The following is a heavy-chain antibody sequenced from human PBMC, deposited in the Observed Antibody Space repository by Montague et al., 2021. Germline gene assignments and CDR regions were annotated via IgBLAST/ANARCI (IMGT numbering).Heavy chain of an antibody. V-gene: IGHV5-10-1*01. Sequence: QSGAEVKKPGESLRISCKGSGYSFTTYWITWVRQMPGKGLEWMGRIDPSDSYSNYSPSFQGHVTISADKSISTAYLQWSSLKASDTAMYYCVRHRGSGWSYYFDYWGQGTLVTVSS. CDR1: GYSFTTYW. CDR3: VRHRGSGWSYYFDY. CDR2: IDPSDSYS. J-gene: IGHJ4*02. D-gene: IGHD6-19*01.